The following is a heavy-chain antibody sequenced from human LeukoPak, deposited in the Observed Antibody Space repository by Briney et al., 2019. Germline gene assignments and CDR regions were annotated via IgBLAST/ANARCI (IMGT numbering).Heavy chain of an antibody. V-gene: IGHV4-59*01. CDR3: ARDLRYDSSGWAFDY. D-gene: IGHD3-22*01. J-gene: IGHJ4*02. CDR1: GGSISSYY. Sequence: ASETLSLTCTVSGGSISSYYWSWIRQPPGKGLEWIGYIYYSGSTNYNPSLKSRVTMSVDTSKNQFSLKLSSVTAADTAVYYCARDLRYDSSGWAFDYWGQGTLVTVSS. CDR2: IYYSGST.